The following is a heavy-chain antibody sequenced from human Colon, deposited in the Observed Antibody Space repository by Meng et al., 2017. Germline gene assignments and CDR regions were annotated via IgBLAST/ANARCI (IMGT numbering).Heavy chain of an antibody. J-gene: IGHJ4*02. CDR2: ICPSGRT. V-gene: IGHV4-4*02. D-gene: IGHD6-13*01. Sequence: QGQRQESGPGLWKPSGTLSLTCAVSGDSISSGNGWTWVRQPPGKGLEWIGEICPSGRTSSNPSLQGRVTILLDKSKNQFSLELNSVTAADTAIYFCARKRTSPGTLGFDYWGQGTLVTVSS. CDR1: GDSISSGNG. CDR3: ARKRTSPGTLGFDY.